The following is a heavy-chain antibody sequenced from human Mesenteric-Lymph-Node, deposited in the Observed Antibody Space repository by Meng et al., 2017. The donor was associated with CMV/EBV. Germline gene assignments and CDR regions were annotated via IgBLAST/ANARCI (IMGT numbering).Heavy chain of an antibody. D-gene: IGHD6-13*01. CDR2: IYHSGST. J-gene: IGHJ4*02. CDR3: ARGYSSSWYYFDY. CDR1: GGTRSSKDG. Sequence: GGYGGTRSSKDGGSGVRQPPEKGLEWIGKIYHSGSTKYNPSLKSRVTISVDKSKNQFSLKLSSVTAADTAVYYCARGYSSSWYYFDYWGQGTLVTVSS. V-gene: IGHV4-4*02.